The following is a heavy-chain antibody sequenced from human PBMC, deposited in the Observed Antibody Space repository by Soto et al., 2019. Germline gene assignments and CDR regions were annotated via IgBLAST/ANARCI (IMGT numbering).Heavy chain of an antibody. CDR3: ARGGLATLAYFDY. CDR1: GGSFGSSA. Sequence: QVQLVQSASEVKKPGSSVKVSCKASGGSFGSSAVSWVRQAPGQGLEWMGGITPVFGTPEYAQKFQGRVTITADEYTSTVYMELRSLNSEDTAFYFCARGGLATLAYFDYWGQGTLITVSS. J-gene: IGHJ4*02. V-gene: IGHV1-69*01. CDR2: ITPVFGTP. D-gene: IGHD5-12*01.